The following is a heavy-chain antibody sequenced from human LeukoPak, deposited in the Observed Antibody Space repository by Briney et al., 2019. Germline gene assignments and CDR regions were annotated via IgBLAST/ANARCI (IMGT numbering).Heavy chain of an antibody. D-gene: IGHD3-3*01. CDR3: ASSRITIFGVVRYYFDY. J-gene: IGHJ4*02. Sequence: GGSLRLSCAASGFTFSSYAMSWVRQAPGKGLEWVANIKQDGSEKYYVDSVKGRFTISRDNAKNSLYLQMNSLRAEDTAVYYCASSRITIFGVVRYYFDYWGQGTLVTVSS. CDR1: GFTFSSYA. V-gene: IGHV3-7*01. CDR2: IKQDGSEK.